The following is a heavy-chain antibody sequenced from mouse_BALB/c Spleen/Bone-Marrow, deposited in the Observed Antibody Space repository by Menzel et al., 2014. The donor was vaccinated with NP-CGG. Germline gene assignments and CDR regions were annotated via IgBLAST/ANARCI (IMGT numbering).Heavy chain of an antibody. J-gene: IGHJ3*01. D-gene: IGHD2-4*01. Sequence: VQLQQSGPELVKPGASVKMSCKASGYTFTSYYIHWVKQRPGQGLEWIGWIYPGDGSTKYNEKFKGKTTLTADKSSSTVYMLLSSLTSEYSAIYLCASDDYGYWGQGTLVTVSA. CDR2: IYPGDGST. V-gene: IGHV1S56*01. CDR3: ASDDYGY. CDR1: GYTFTSYY.